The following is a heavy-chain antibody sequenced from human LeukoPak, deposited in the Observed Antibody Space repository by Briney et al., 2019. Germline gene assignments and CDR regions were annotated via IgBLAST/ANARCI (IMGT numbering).Heavy chain of an antibody. Sequence: GGSLRLSCAASGFTFSSYGMHWVRQSPGKGLEWVAVISYDGSDKYYADSVKGRFTISRDNSKNTLYLQMNSLRAEDTAVYYCAREGRRWLPPNSGSYFDYWGQGTLVTVSS. CDR1: GFTFSSYG. J-gene: IGHJ4*02. CDR3: AREGRRWLPPNSGSYFDY. CDR2: ISYDGSDK. D-gene: IGHD5-24*01. V-gene: IGHV3-30*03.